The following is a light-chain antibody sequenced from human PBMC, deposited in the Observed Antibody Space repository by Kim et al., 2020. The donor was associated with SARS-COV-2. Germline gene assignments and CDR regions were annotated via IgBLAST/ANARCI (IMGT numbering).Light chain of an antibody. Sequence: QAVVTQEPSLTVSPGGTVTLTCASSTGAVTSGYYPNWFQQKPGQAPRSLIYSTSNKQSWTPARFSGSLLGGKAALTLSGVQPEDEAEYYCLLYYGGAWVFGGGTQLTVL. V-gene: IGLV7-43*01. J-gene: IGLJ3*02. CDR1: TGAVTSGYY. CDR3: LLYYGGAWV. CDR2: STS.